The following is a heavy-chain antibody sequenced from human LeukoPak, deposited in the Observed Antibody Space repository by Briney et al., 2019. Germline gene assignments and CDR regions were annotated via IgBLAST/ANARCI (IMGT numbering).Heavy chain of an antibody. CDR1: GYTFTSYY. Sequence: ASVKVSCKASGYTFTSYYMHWVRQAPGQGLEWMGIINPSGGSTSYAQKFQGRVTMTRDTSTSIVYMELSSLRSEDTAVYYCARRATTVSSEIHWYFDLWGRGTLVTVSS. CDR2: INPSGGST. CDR3: ARRATTVSSEIHWYFDL. J-gene: IGHJ2*01. D-gene: IGHD4-11*01. V-gene: IGHV1-46*03.